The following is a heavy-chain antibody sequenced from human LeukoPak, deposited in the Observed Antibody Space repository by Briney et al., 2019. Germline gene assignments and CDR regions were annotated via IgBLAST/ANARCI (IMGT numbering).Heavy chain of an antibody. J-gene: IGHJ4*02. Sequence: GGSLSLSCAASKFTFSTSAMSCVRQAPGKGLEWVSSISGGVANTYYVDSVKGRPTASRDNSKNTLYLEMSSLRSDDTAVYYCAKESQTYYDIMTGYPNYYFDYWGQGTLVTVSS. D-gene: IGHD3-9*01. CDR3: AKESQTYYDIMTGYPNYYFDY. CDR1: KFTFSTSA. V-gene: IGHV3-23*01. CDR2: ISGGVANT.